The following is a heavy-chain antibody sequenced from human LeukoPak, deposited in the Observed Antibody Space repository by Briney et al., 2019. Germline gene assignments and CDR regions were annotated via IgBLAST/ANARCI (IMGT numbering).Heavy chain of an antibody. Sequence: PSQTLSLTCTVSGGSISSGSYYWSWTRQPAGKGLEWIGRIYTSGSTNYNPSLKSRVTISVDTSKNQFSLKLSSVTAADTAVYYCARDRYCTNGVCYLFDPWGQGTLVTVSS. V-gene: IGHV4-61*02. CDR2: IYTSGST. CDR3: ARDRYCTNGVCYLFDP. D-gene: IGHD2-8*01. CDR1: GGSISSGSYY. J-gene: IGHJ5*02.